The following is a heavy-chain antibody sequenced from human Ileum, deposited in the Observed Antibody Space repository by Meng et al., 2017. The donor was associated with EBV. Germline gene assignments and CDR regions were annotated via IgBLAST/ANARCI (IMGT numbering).Heavy chain of an antibody. CDR1: GASISGSDYY. CDR3: ARPLVLKFLEGGFDP. CDR2: VYGSGHT. D-gene: IGHD3-3*01. Sequence: QVQLQGSGPGLGKPSETLSLTCSVSGASISGSDYYWGWIRQPPGKGLEWIGSVYGSGHTYYNPSLKGRVTISVDTSKNQFSLKLNSVTAADTAVYYCARPLVLKFLEGGFDPWGQGTLVTVSS. V-gene: IGHV4-39*01. J-gene: IGHJ5*02.